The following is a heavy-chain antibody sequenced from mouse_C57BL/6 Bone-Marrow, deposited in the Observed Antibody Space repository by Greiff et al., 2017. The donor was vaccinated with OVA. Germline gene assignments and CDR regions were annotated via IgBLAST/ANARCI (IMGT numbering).Heavy chain of an antibody. Sequence: QVQLQQSGAELARPGASVKLSCKASGYTFTSYGISWVKQRPGQGLEWIGEIYPRSGNTYYTEKFKGKATLTADKSSSTAYMELRSLTSEDSTVESCARRGIWYFDGWGTGTTVTVSS. D-gene: IGHD2-14*01. CDR2: IYPRSGNT. CDR3: ARRGIWYFDG. V-gene: IGHV1-81*01. CDR1: GYTFTSYG. J-gene: IGHJ1*03.